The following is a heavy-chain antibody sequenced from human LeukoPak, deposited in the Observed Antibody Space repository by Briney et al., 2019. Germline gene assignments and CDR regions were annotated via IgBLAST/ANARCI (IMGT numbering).Heavy chain of an antibody. Sequence: SQTLSLTCAISGDSVSSNSAAWNWIRQSPSRGLEWLGRTYYRSKWYNDYAVSVKSRITINPDTSKNQFSLQLNSVTPEDTAVYYCARDRPSSSWYSFYYYYGMDVWGQGTTVTVSS. CDR3: ARDRPSSSWYSFYYYYGMDV. J-gene: IGHJ6*02. CDR2: TYYRSKWYN. CDR1: GDSVSSNSAA. D-gene: IGHD6-13*01. V-gene: IGHV6-1*01.